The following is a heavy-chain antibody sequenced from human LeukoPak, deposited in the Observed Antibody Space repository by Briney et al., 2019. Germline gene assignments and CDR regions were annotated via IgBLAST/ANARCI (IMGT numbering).Heavy chain of an antibody. CDR2: INHSGST. J-gene: IGHJ3*02. CDR3: ARHRIKFLEWLDAFDI. D-gene: IGHD3-3*01. V-gene: IGHV4-34*01. CDR1: GGSFSGYY. Sequence: PSETLSLTCAVYGGSFSGYYWSWIRQSPGKGLEWIGEINHSGSTNYNPSLKSRVTISVDTSKNQFSLKLSSVTAADTAVYYCARHRIKFLEWLDAFDIWGQGTMVTVSS.